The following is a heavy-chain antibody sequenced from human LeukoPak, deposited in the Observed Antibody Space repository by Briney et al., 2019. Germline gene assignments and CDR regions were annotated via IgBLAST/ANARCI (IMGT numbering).Heavy chain of an antibody. CDR2: INHSGST. CDR1: GGSFSGYY. V-gene: IGHV4-34*01. D-gene: IGHD3-3*01. Sequence: SETLSLTCAVYGGSFSGYYWSWIRQPPGKGLEWIGEINHSGSTNYNPSLKSRVTISVDTSKNQFSLELSSVTAADTAVYYCARAPISSSAFDIWGQGTMVTVSS. J-gene: IGHJ3*02. CDR3: ARAPISSSAFDI.